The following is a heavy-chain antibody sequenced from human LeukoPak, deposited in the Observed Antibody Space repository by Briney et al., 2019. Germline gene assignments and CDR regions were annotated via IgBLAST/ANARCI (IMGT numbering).Heavy chain of an antibody. CDR2: IYYSGST. V-gene: IGHV4-34*01. CDR3: AREDGSGSYYDLDY. CDR1: GGSFSGYY. J-gene: IGHJ4*02. D-gene: IGHD3-10*01. Sequence: SETLSLTCAVYGGSFSGYYWSWIRQPPGKGLEWIGSIYYSGSTYYNPSLKSRVTISVDTSKNQFSLKLSSVTAADTAVYYCAREDGSGSYYDLDYWGQGTLVTVSS.